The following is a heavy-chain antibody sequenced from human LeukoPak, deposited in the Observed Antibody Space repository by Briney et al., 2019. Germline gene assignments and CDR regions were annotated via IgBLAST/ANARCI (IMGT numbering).Heavy chain of an antibody. D-gene: IGHD3-10*01. V-gene: IGHV4-31*03. J-gene: IGHJ4*02. Sequence: PSESLSLTCTVSGGSISSGGYYWRWIRQHPGKGLEWIGYIYYSGSTYYHPSLKSRVTISVDTSKNQFSLKLSSVTAADTAVYYCAREHRDYYGSGSYYVDYWGQGTLVTVSS. CDR3: AREHRDYYGSGSYYVDY. CDR1: GGSISSGGYY. CDR2: IYYSGST.